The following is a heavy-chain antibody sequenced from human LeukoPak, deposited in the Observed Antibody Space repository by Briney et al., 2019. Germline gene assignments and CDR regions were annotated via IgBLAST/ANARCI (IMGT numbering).Heavy chain of an antibody. CDR2: ISGSGGST. J-gene: IGHJ3*02. V-gene: IGHV3-23*01. D-gene: IGHD3-22*01. CDR1: GFTCSSYW. Sequence: QSGGSLRLSCAASGFTCSSYWMHWVRQAPGKGLEWVSAISGSGGSTYYADSVKGRFTISRDNSKNTLYLQMNSLRAEDTAVYYCAGTYYYDKGAFDIWGQGTMVTVSS. CDR3: AGTYYYDKGAFDI.